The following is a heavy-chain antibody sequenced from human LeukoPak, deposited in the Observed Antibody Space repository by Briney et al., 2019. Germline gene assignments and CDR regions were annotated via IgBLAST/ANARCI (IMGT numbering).Heavy chain of an antibody. Sequence: SVKVSCKASGGTFSSYAISWVRQAPGQGLEWMGGIIPIFGTANYAQKFQGRVTITTDESTSTAYMELSSLRSEDTAVYYCTRGWCTTSCYSWERVIAGFDPWGQGTLVTVSS. CDR2: IIPIFGTA. D-gene: IGHD2-2*02. V-gene: IGHV1-69*05. CDR1: GGTFSSYA. CDR3: TRGWCTTSCYSWERVIAGFDP. J-gene: IGHJ5*02.